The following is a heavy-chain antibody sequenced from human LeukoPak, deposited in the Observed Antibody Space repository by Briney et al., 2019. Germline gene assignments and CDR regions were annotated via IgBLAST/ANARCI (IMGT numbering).Heavy chain of an antibody. CDR2: IYYSGST. Sequence: SETLSLTCTVSGGSISSYYWSWIRQPPGKGLEWIGYIYYSGSTNYNPSLKSRVTISVDTSKNQFSLKLSSVTAADTAVYYCASGYCSSTSCLFDPGRQGTPVTVSS. CDR3: ASGYCSSTSCLFDP. J-gene: IGHJ5*02. V-gene: IGHV4-59*01. CDR1: GGSISSYY. D-gene: IGHD2-2*03.